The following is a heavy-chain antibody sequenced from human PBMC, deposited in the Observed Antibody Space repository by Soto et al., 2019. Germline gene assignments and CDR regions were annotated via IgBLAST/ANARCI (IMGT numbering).Heavy chain of an antibody. CDR1: GGSFSGYY. V-gene: IGHV4-34*01. CDR2: INHSGST. J-gene: IGHJ6*02. Sequence: SETLSLTCAVYGGSFSGYYWSWIRQPPGKGLEWIGEINHSGSTNYNPSLKSRVTISVDTSKNQFSLKLSSVTAADTAVYYCARGRVVVAATRYYYYYYGMDVWGQGTTVTVSS. D-gene: IGHD2-15*01. CDR3: ARGRVVVAATRYYYYYYGMDV.